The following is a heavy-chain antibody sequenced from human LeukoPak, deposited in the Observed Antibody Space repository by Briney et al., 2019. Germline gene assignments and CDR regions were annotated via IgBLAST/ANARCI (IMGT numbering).Heavy chain of an antibody. CDR3: ARDKDYFDSGGAFDI. CDR2: IYYSGST. Sequence: PSETLSLTCTVSGGSISSYYWSWIRQPPGRGLEWIGYIYYSGSTNYNPSLKSRVAMSVDTSKNQFSLKLSSVTAADTAVYYCARDKDYFDSGGAFDIWGQGTMVTVSS. V-gene: IGHV4-59*01. D-gene: IGHD3-22*01. J-gene: IGHJ3*02. CDR1: GGSISSYY.